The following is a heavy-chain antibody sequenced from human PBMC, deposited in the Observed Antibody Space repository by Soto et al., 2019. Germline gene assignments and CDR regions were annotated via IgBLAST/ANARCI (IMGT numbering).Heavy chain of an antibody. CDR3: ITDVTSVMDV. Sequence: EVQVVESGGGLVKPGGSLRLSCSVSGFTFRNAWMSWVRQAPGKGLEWVGRIKSKSDGGTTDYAAPVKGSFTISRDDLQNSVFLQMKSLKTEDTAMYYCITDVTSVMDVWGQGTTVTVSS. CDR2: IKSKSDGGTT. V-gene: IGHV3-15*01. CDR1: GFTFRNAW. J-gene: IGHJ6*02. D-gene: IGHD5-18*01.